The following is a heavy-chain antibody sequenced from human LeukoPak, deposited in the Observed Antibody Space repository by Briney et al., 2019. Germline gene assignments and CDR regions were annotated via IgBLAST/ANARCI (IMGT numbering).Heavy chain of an antibody. CDR1: GFTFSSYW. D-gene: IGHD6-6*01. CDR3: ARGPNSNWSGLDF. Sequence: GGSLRLSCAASGFTFSSYWMHWVRQAPGKGLVWVSRISPTGSTTSYADSVKGRFTVSRDNAKNTLYLQVNNLRAEDTAVYYCARGPNSNWSGLDFWGQGTLLTISS. V-gene: IGHV3-74*01. CDR2: ISPTGSTT. J-gene: IGHJ4*02.